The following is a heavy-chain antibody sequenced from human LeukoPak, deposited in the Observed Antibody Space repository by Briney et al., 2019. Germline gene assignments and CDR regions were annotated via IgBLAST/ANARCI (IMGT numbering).Heavy chain of an antibody. D-gene: IGHD3-10*01. CDR3: TRNYYGSGSSHSNDY. J-gene: IGHJ4*02. CDR2: IIPIFGTA. Sequence: GASVKVSCKASGGTFSSYAISWVRQAPGQGLEWMGGIIPIFGTANYAQKFQGRVTITADESTSTAYMELSSLRSEDTAVYYCTRNYYGSGSSHSNDYWGQGTLVTVSS. V-gene: IGHV1-69*13. CDR1: GGTFSSYA.